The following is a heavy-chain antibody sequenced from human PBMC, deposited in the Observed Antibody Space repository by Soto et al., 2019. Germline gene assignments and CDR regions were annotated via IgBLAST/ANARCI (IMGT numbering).Heavy chain of an antibody. CDR3: AREEVSARKHYGMDV. V-gene: IGHV3-30-3*01. J-gene: IGHJ6*02. CDR2: ISDDGSNK. D-gene: IGHD1-20*01. CDR1: GFTFSSYA. Sequence: QVQLVESGGGVVQPGRSLRLSCAASGFTFSSYAMHWVRQAPGKGLEWVAIISDDGSNKYYADSVKGRFTISRDNSKNTLYLQMNSLRAEDTAVYYCAREEVSARKHYGMDVWGQGTTVTVSS.